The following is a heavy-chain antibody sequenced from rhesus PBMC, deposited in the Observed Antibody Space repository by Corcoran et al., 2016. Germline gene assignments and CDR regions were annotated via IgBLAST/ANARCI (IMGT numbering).Heavy chain of an antibody. D-gene: IGHD1-1-1*01. CDR3: ATSYGIGFDY. CDR1: GGSISSSNW. V-gene: IGHV4-65*02. CDR2: ISGSSGST. J-gene: IGHJ4*01. Sequence: QVQLQESGPGLVKPSETLSLTCAVSGGSISSSNWWSWIRQPPGKGLEWIGYISGSSGSTYYNPSQKSRVPMSKDTSKNQFSLKLSSVTAADTAVYYCATSYGIGFDYWGQGVLVTVSS.